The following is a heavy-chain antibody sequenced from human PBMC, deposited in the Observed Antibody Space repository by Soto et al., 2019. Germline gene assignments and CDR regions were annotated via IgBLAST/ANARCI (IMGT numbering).Heavy chain of an antibody. CDR3: SDMESRVASYGLDV. CDR1: GFSLDTSGVG. D-gene: IGHD3-3*01. J-gene: IGHJ6*02. V-gene: IGHV2-5*02. Sequence: QITLKESGPTLVKPTQTLTLTCTFSGFSLDTSGVGVAWIRRPPGKALEWLTLIYWDDDKRYSPSLGSRLTIAKATSKNRVVITMTNMDPVDTATYYCSDMESRVASYGLDVWGQGTTVTVSS. CDR2: IYWDDDK.